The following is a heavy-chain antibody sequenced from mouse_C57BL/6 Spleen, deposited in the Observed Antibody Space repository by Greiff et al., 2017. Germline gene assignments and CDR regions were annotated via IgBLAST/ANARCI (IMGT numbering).Heavy chain of an antibody. D-gene: IGHD2-4*01. CDR3: VMYDYEVVDY. Sequence: EVKLLESEGGLVQPGGSMKLSCTASGFTFSDYYMAWVRQVPEKGLEWVATINYGGSSTYYLDSLKGRFIISRDNATNILYLQMSSLKSEDTATQYCVMYDYEVVDYWGQGTTLTVSS. CDR2: INYGGSST. J-gene: IGHJ2*01. V-gene: IGHV5-16*01. CDR1: GFTFSDYY.